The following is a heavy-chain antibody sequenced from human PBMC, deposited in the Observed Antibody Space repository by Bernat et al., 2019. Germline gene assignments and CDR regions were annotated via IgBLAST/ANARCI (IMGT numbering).Heavy chain of an antibody. CDR3: AKDSSSSWYRDFDY. CDR1: GFTFDDYA. J-gene: IGHJ4*02. Sequence: EVQLVESGGGLVQPGRSLRLSCAASGFTFDDYAMHWVRQAPGKGLEWVSGISWNSGSIGYADSEKGRFTISRDNDKNSLYLQMNSLRAEDTALYYCAKDSSSSWYRDFDYWGQGTLVTVSS. D-gene: IGHD6-13*01. V-gene: IGHV3-9*01. CDR2: ISWNSGSI.